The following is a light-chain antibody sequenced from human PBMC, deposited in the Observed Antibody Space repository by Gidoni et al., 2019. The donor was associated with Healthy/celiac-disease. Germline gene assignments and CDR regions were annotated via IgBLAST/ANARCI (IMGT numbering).Light chain of an antibody. CDR3: QQRSNWPGT. V-gene: IGKV3-11*01. Sequence: EVVLTQSPATMSLSPGDRATLSCRASQSVSSYLAWYQQKPGQAPSLPIYDAPTRATGSPARLSVSGSGTDFTLTISSLEPEDFAVYYCQQRSNWPGTFGGGTKVEIK. CDR1: QSVSSY. J-gene: IGKJ4*01. CDR2: DAP.